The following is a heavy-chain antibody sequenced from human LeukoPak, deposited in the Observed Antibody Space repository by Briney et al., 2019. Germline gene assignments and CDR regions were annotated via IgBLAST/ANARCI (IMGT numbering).Heavy chain of an antibody. CDR3: ARDLSGSYPTQLDY. CDR2: INPNSGGT. J-gene: IGHJ4*02. CDR1: GYTFTGYY. D-gene: IGHD1-26*01. Sequence: ASVKVSCKASGYTFTGYYMHWVRQAPGQGLEWMGWINPNSGGTNYAQKFQGRVTMTRDTSISTAYMELSRLRSEDTAVYYCARDLSGSYPTQLDYWGQGTLVTVSS. V-gene: IGHV1-2*02.